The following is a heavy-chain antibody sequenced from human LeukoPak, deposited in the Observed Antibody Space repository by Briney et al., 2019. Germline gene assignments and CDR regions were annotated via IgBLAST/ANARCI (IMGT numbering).Heavy chain of an antibody. D-gene: IGHD5-12*01. V-gene: IGHV1-24*01. CDR1: GYTLTELS. J-gene: IGHJ5*02. CDR3: SRVTITRDWFDP. CDR2: FDPEDGET. Sequence: ASVKVSCKVSGYTLTELSMHWVRQAPGKGLEWMGGFDPEDGETIYAQKFQGRVTMTEDTSTDTAYMELSSLRSEDTAVYYCSRVTITRDWFDPWGQGTLVTVSS.